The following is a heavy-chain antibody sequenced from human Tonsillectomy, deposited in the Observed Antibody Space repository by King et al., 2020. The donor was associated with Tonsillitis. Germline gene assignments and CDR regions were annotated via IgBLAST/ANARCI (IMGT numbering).Heavy chain of an antibody. J-gene: IGHJ3*02. CDR2: ISWNSDNI. CDR1: GFTFDDYA. D-gene: IGHD1-1*01. CDR3: AKGTGTRGLHTFDI. Sequence: VQLVESVGGLVQPGRSLRLSCAASGFTFDDYAMHWVRQAPGKGLEWVSGISWNSDNIDYADSVKGRFTISRDNAKNSLYLQMNSLRAEDTAVYYCAKGTGTRGLHTFDIWGQGTMVTVSS. V-gene: IGHV3-9*01.